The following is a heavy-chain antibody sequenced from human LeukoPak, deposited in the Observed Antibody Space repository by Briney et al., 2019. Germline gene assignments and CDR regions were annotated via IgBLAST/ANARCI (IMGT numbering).Heavy chain of an antibody. V-gene: IGHV4-61*01. CDR2: ISDSGST. Sequence: SETLSLTCTVSGGSVSSGSYYWSWIRQPPGKGLEWIGYISDSGSTNYNPSLKSRVTISVDTSKNQFSLKLSSVTAADTAVYYCARVHYYGSGSWNEDNWFDPWGQGTLVTVSS. CDR1: GGSVSSGSYY. J-gene: IGHJ5*02. D-gene: IGHD3-10*01. CDR3: ARVHYYGSGSWNEDNWFDP.